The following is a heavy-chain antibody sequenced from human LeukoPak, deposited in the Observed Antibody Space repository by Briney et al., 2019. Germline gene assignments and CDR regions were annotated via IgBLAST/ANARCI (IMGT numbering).Heavy chain of an antibody. Sequence: SKTLSLTCTVSGGSISSYYWSWIRQPPGKGLEWIGYIYYSGSTNYNPSLKSRVTISVDTSKNQFSLKLSSVTAADTAVYYCARVWSGQFDYWGQGTLVTVSS. V-gene: IGHV4-59*01. J-gene: IGHJ4*02. CDR2: IYYSGST. CDR1: GGSISSYY. CDR3: ARVWSGQFDY. D-gene: IGHD3-3*01.